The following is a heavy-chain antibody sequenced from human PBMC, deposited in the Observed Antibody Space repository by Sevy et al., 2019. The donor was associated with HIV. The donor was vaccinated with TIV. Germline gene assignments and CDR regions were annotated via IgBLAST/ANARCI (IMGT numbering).Heavy chain of an antibody. Sequence: SETLSLTCTVSGASISSYYWSWIRQPPGKGLEWVGYIYYNGRTNYNPSLKCRVTISVDTSKNQFSLKLISVTAADTAVYYCARSVVDYYYGMGVWGQGTTVTVSS. CDR3: ARSVVDYYYGMGV. D-gene: IGHD2-15*01. CDR2: IYYNGRT. J-gene: IGHJ6*02. V-gene: IGHV4-59*01. CDR1: GASISSYY.